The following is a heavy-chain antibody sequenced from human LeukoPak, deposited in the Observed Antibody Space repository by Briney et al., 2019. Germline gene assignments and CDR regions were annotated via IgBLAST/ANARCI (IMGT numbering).Heavy chain of an antibody. CDR2: IIPIFGTA. Sequence: SVKVSCKASGGTFSSYAISWVRQAPGQGLEWMGGIIPIFGTANYAQKFQGRVTITADKSTSTAYMELSSLRSEDTAVYYCGVAQWLGPSNYYGMDVWAKGPRSPSPQ. J-gene: IGHJ6*04. CDR1: GGTFSSYA. D-gene: IGHD5-12*01. CDR3: GVAQWLGPSNYYGMDV. V-gene: IGHV1-69*06.